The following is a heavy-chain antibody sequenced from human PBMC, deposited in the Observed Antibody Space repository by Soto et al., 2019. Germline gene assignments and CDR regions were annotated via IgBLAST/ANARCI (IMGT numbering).Heavy chain of an antibody. D-gene: IGHD4-4*01. J-gene: IGHJ6*03. CDR1: GYTFTSYG. CDR2: ISAYNGNT. V-gene: IGHV1-18*01. Sequence: QVQLVQSGAEVKKTGASVKVSCKASGYTFTSYGISWVRQAPGQGLEWMGWISAYNGNTNYAQKLQGRVTMTTDTSTSTAYMELRSLRSDDTAVYYCARDLPVTTPVYYYYYMDVWGKGTTVTVSS. CDR3: ARDLPVTTPVYYYYYMDV.